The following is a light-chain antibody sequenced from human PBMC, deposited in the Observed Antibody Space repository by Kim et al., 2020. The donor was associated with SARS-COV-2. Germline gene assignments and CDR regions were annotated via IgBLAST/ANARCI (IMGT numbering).Light chain of an antibody. CDR2: GKN. J-gene: IGLJ2*01. V-gene: IGLV3-19*01. CDR3: NSRDSSGNHLV. Sequence: SSELTQDPAVSVALGQTVRITCQGDSLRRYYASWYQQKPGQAPVLVIYGKNNRPSGIPDRFSGPSSGNTASLTITGAQAGDEAGYYCNSRDSSGNHLVFG. CDR1: SLRRYY.